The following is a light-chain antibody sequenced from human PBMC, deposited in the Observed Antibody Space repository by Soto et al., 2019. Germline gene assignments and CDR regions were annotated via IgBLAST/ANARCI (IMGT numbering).Light chain of an antibody. CDR2: DTS. CDR3: LLSDSGARV. Sequence: QAVVTQEPSLTVSPGGTVTLTCGSTTGAVTSGHYPYWFQQKPGQAPRTLIYDTSNKHSWTPARFSGSLLGGKAALTRSGARLEDEAEYYCLLSDSGARVFGGGTKVTVL. CDR1: TGAVTSGHY. J-gene: IGLJ3*02. V-gene: IGLV7-46*01.